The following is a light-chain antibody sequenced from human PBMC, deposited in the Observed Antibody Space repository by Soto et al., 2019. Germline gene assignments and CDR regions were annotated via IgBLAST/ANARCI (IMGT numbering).Light chain of an antibody. Sequence: EIVLTQSPGTLSLSPGETATLSCRASQSVSNNYLAWYQQKPGQAPRLLVFGASSRATGILDRFSGSGSGTEFILTISGLEPEDFGVYHCHQHGGSPETFGQGTKVEMK. V-gene: IGKV3-20*01. CDR1: QSVSNNY. CDR3: HQHGGSPET. CDR2: GAS. J-gene: IGKJ1*01.